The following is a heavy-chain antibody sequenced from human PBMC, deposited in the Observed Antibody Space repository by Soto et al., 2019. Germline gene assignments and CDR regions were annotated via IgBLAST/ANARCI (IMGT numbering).Heavy chain of an antibody. V-gene: IGHV3-23*01. CDR1: GFTFSSYA. D-gene: IGHD2-2*01. Sequence: GGSLRLSCAASGFTFSSYAMSWVRQAPGKGLEWVSAISGSGGSTYYADSVKGRFTISRDNSKNTLYLQMNSLRAEDTAVYYCAKILGYCSSTSCYPVDAFDIWGQGTMVT. J-gene: IGHJ3*02. CDR2: ISGSGGST. CDR3: AKILGYCSSTSCYPVDAFDI.